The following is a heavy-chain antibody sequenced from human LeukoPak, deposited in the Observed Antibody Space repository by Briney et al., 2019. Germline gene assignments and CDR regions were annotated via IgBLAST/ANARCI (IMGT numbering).Heavy chain of an antibody. Sequence: SETLSLTCTVSGGSISSYYWSWIRQPPGKGLEWIGYIYYSGSTNYNPSLKSRVTISVDTSKNQFSLKLSSVTAANTAVYYCARHFHGMDVWGQGTTVTVSS. J-gene: IGHJ6*02. CDR3: ARHFHGMDV. CDR1: GGSISSYY. CDR2: IYYSGST. V-gene: IGHV4-59*01.